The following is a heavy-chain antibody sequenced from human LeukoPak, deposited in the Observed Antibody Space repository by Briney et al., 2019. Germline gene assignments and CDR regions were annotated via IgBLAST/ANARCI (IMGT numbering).Heavy chain of an antibody. CDR1: GGSFSGYY. CDR2: INHSGST. V-gene: IGHV4-34*01. J-gene: IGHJ5*02. CDR3: ARAGAWQIDP. Sequence: SETLSLTCAVYGGSFSGYYWSWIRQPPGKGLEWIGEINHSGSTNYNPSLKSRVTISVDRSKNQFILKLSSVTAADTAIYYCARAGAWQIDPWGQGTLVTVSS. D-gene: IGHD3-10*01.